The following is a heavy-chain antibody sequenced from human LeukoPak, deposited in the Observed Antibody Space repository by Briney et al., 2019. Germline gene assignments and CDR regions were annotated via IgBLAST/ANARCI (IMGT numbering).Heavy chain of an antibody. J-gene: IGHJ4*02. CDR2: IYHSGST. Sequence: SETLSLTCTVSGGSISSGGYYWSWIRQPPGKGLEWIGYIYHSGSTYYNPSLKSRVTISVDRSKNQFSLKLSSVTAADTAVYYCARLGGSVTDWGQGTLVTVSS. CDR1: GGSISSGGYY. D-gene: IGHD2-21*02. V-gene: IGHV4-30-2*01. CDR3: ARLGGSVTD.